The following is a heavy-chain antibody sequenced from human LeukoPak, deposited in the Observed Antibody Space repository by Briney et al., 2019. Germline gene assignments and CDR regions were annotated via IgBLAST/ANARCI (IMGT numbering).Heavy chain of an antibody. CDR3: ARDGWFGELDKDHFDY. V-gene: IGHV3-7*01. D-gene: IGHD3-10*01. J-gene: IGHJ4*02. CDR1: GFAFSSYW. CDR2: INHNGNVN. Sequence: PGGSLRLSCAASGFAFSSYWMNWARQAPGKGLEWVASINHNGNVNYYVDSVKGRFTISRDNAKNSLYLQMNSLRVEDTAVYYCARDGWFGELDKDHFDYWGQGTLVTVSS.